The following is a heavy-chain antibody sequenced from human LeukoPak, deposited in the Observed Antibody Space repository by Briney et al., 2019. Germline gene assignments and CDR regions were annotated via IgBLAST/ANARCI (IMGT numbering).Heavy chain of an antibody. Sequence: PGGSLRLSCAASGFTFSSYAMTWVRQAPGKGLECVAAIGTSSSFRLYTDSVKGRFTISRDNSRNTVYLQMHSLRADDTAVYYCAKTGPYYFDIWGQGTLVTVSS. CDR2: IGTSSSFR. CDR3: AKTGPYYFDI. V-gene: IGHV3-23*01. J-gene: IGHJ4*02. CDR1: GFTFSSYA. D-gene: IGHD3-10*01.